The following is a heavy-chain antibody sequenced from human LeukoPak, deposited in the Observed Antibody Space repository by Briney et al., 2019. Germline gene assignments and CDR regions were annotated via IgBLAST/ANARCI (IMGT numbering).Heavy chain of an antibody. CDR3: ARAFSPGLVDVINYYYYGMDV. D-gene: IGHD3/OR15-3a*01. CDR2: IIPIFGTA. J-gene: IGHJ6*02. V-gene: IGHV1-69*05. Sequence: ASVKVSCKASGGTFSSYAISWVRQAPGQGLEWMGGIIPIFGTANYAQKFQGRVTITTDESTSTAYMELSRPRSDDTAVYYCARAFSPGLVDVINYYYYGMDVWGQGTTVTVSS. CDR1: GGTFSSYA.